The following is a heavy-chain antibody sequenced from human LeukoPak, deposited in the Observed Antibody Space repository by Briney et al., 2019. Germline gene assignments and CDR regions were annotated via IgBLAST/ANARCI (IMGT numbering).Heavy chain of an antibody. J-gene: IGHJ4*02. CDR2: SYPCDSDT. CDR1: GYCFTSYW. CDR3: ARQGIYDSSGYYYVGYDYFDY. Sequence: GDALKISCKGSGYCFTSYWIGWVRPLPGKGLEWMEISYPCDSDTRYSPSFQGQVTISADKSISTAYLQWSSLKASDTAMYYCARQGIYDSSGYYYVGYDYFDYWGQGTLVTVSS. V-gene: IGHV5-51*01. D-gene: IGHD3-22*01.